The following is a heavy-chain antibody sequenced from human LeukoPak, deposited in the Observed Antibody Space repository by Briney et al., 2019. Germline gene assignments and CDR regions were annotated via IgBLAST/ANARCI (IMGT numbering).Heavy chain of an antibody. D-gene: IGHD3/OR15-3a*01. CDR3: AKDQVDFYFDY. J-gene: IGHJ4*02. V-gene: IGHV3-30*18. Sequence: GGSLRLSCAASGFTLSNYGMHWVRQAPGKGLEWVAVISSDGSSKYFADSVKGRFTISRDNSKNTLYLQMNSLRAEDTAVYYCAKDQVDFYFDYWGQGTLVTVSS. CDR2: ISSDGSSK. CDR1: GFTLSNYG.